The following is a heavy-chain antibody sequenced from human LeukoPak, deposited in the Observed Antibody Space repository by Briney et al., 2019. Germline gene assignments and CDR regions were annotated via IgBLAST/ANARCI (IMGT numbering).Heavy chain of an antibody. Sequence: SETLSLTCAVYGGSFSGYYWSWIRQPPGKGLEWIGEINHSGSTNYNPSLKSRVTISVDTSKNQFSLKLSSVTAADTAVYYCARARDLRWNYSSAYYGMDVWGQGTTVTVSS. CDR3: ARARDLRWNYSSAYYGMDV. CDR1: GGSFSGYY. J-gene: IGHJ6*02. D-gene: IGHD1-7*01. V-gene: IGHV4-34*01. CDR2: INHSGST.